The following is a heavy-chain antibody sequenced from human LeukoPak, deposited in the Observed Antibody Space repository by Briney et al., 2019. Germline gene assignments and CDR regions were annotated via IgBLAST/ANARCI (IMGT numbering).Heavy chain of an antibody. J-gene: IGHJ4*02. D-gene: IGHD3-10*01. CDR2: MSYIGST. Sequence: PSETLSLTCTVSGGSISNSSSYWGWIRQPPGKGLDWIASMSYIGSTYYNPSLKSRVTVSVDTSKNQFSLKLSSVTAADTAVYYCAREIWFGELDDNYWGQGTLVTVSS. CDR1: GGSISNSSSY. V-gene: IGHV4-39*02. CDR3: AREIWFGELDDNY.